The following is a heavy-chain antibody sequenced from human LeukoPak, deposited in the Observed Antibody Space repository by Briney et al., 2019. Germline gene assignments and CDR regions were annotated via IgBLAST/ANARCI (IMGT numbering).Heavy chain of an antibody. CDR1: GFTFTYAW. CDR2: IKSETDGGTT. D-gene: IGHD1-26*01. Sequence: GGSLRLSCAASGFTFTYAWMSWVRRAPGKGLEWVGRIKSETDGGTTAYGSPVKGRFTISRDDSKKTLFLQINTLKTEDTAIYYCTISGSHIGYWGQGTLVTVSS. J-gene: IGHJ4*02. V-gene: IGHV3-15*01. CDR3: TISGSHIGY.